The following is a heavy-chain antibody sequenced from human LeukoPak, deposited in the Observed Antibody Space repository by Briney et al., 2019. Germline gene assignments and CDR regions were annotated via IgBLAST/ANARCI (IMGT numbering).Heavy chain of an antibody. J-gene: IGHJ4*02. Sequence: SETLSLTCAVSVGSIISYYWSWLRQPPGKGLEWIGYIYYSGTTNYNPSLKSPVAISVDRSKNQFSLKLSSVTAADTAVYYCARGPGAMYFDFWGQGTLVTVSS. CDR2: IYYSGTT. V-gene: IGHV4-59*01. D-gene: IGHD2-2*01. CDR1: VGSIISYY. CDR3: ARGPGAMYFDF.